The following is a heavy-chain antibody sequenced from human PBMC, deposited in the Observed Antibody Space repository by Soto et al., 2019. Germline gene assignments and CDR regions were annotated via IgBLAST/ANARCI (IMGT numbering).Heavy chain of an antibody. V-gene: IGHV1-2*02. CDR3: ATPLRAMANYYGMDV. J-gene: IGHJ6*02. CDR2: INPNSGGT. CDR1: GYTFTGYY. D-gene: IGHD5-18*01. Sequence: AAVDVSCKASGYTFTGYYMHWVRQAHGQGLEWMGWINPNSGGTNYAQKFQGRVTMTRDTSISTAYMELSRLRSDDTAVYYCATPLRAMANYYGMDVWGQGTTVTVSS.